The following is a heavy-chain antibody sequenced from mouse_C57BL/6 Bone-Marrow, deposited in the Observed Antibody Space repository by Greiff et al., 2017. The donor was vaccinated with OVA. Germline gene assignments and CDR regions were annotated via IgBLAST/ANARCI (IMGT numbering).Heavy chain of an antibody. Sequence: EVQLQESGGGLVKPGGSLKLSCAASGFTFSSYAMSWVRQTPEKRLEWVATISDGGSYTYYPDNVKGRFTISRDNAKNNLYLQMSHLKSEDTAMYYCARFDFPDYWGQGTTLTVSS. CDR1: GFTFSSYA. J-gene: IGHJ2*01. D-gene: IGHD2-4*01. CDR3: ARFDFPDY. V-gene: IGHV5-4*01. CDR2: ISDGGSYT.